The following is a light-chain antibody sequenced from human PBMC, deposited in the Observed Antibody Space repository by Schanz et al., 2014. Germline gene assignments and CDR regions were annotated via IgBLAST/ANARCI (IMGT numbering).Light chain of an antibody. CDR2: QVT. CDR3: SSYTSSSTLEV. Sequence: QSALTQPPSASGSPGQSVTISCTGTSSDVGGYSYVSWYQLHPGKAPKVMIYQVTKRPSGVPDRFSGSKSGNTASLTVSGLQAEDEADYYCSSYTSSSTLEVFGGGTKLTVL. CDR1: SSDVGGYSY. V-gene: IGLV2-8*01. J-gene: IGLJ3*02.